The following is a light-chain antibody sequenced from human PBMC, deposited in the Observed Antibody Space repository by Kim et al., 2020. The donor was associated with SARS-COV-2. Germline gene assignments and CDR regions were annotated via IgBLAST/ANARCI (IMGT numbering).Light chain of an antibody. CDR3: QHANSFPYT. V-gene: IGKV1-12*01. J-gene: IGKJ2*01. CDR1: QDVRNW. CDR2: AAS. Sequence: SASVGDRVTITCRASQDVRNWLAWYQQKPGKAPKLLVYAASTLQSGVPSRFSGSGSGTEFTLTISSLQPEDLGTYYCQHANSFPYTFGQGTKLEIK.